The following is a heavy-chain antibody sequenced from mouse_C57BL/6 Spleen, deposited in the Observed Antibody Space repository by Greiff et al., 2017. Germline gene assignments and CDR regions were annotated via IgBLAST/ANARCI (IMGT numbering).Heavy chain of an antibody. D-gene: IGHD2-1*01. V-gene: IGHV5-16*01. J-gene: IGHJ1*03. CDR2: INYDGSST. Sequence: EVKVEESEGGLVQPGSSMKFSCTASGFTFSDYYMAWVRQVPEKGLEWVANINYDGSSTYYLDSLKSRFIISRDNATNILYLQMSSLKSEYTATDYCASEEIYYGNYGRYIDVWGTGTTVTVSS. CDR1: GFTFSDYY. CDR3: ASEEIYYGNYGRYIDV.